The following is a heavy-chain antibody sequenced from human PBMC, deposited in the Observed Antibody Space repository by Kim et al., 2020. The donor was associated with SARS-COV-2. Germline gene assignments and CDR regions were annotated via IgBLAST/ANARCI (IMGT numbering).Heavy chain of an antibody. V-gene: IGHV3-30*04. D-gene: IGHD3-22*01. CDR2: ISYDGSNK. CDR3: ARGVYYDSSGSGDY. CDR1: GFTFSSYA. Sequence: GGSLRLSCAASGFTFSSYAMHWVRQAPGKGLEWVAVISYDGSNKYYADSVKGRFTISRDNSKNTLYLQMNSLRAEDTAVYYCARGVYYDSSGSGDYWGQG. J-gene: IGHJ4*02.